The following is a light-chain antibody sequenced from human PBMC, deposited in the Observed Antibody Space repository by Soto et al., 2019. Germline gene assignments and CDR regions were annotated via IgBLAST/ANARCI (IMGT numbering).Light chain of an antibody. V-gene: IGLV2-14*01. Sequence: QSVLTHPASVSGSPGQSITISCTGTSSDVCGYNYVSWYQQHPGRAPKLIIYEVTDRPSGVSNRFSGSKSGNTASLTISGLQAEDEAEYYCSSYTNINTRACVFGTGTKVTV. J-gene: IGLJ1*01. CDR1: SSDVCGYNY. CDR3: SSYTNINTRACV. CDR2: EVT.